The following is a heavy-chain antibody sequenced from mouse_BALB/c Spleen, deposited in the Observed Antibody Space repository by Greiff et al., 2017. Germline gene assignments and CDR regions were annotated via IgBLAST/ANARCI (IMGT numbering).Heavy chain of an antibody. Sequence: EVKLQQSGAELVRSGASVKLSCTASGFNIKDYYMHWVKQRPEQGLEWIGWIDPENGDTEYAPKFQGKATMTADTSSNTAYLQLSSLTSEDTAVYYCNAWITTATSWFAYWGQGTLVTVSA. CDR2: IDPENGDT. CDR3: NAWITTATSWFAY. D-gene: IGHD1-2*01. CDR1: GFNIKDYY. J-gene: IGHJ3*01. V-gene: IGHV14-4*02.